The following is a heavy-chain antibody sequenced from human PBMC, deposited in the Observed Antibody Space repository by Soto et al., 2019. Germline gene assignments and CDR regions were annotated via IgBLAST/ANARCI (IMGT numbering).Heavy chain of an antibody. CDR2: ISWNSGRI. Sequence: SLRLSCAASGFTFDDYAMHWVRQAPGKGLEWVSGISWNSGRIGYADSVKGRFTISRDNSKNTLYLQMNSLRAEDTAVYYCAKGPAIVLVPAAMNYYYGMDVWGQGTTVTVSS. J-gene: IGHJ6*02. V-gene: IGHV3-9*01. D-gene: IGHD2-2*01. CDR3: AKGPAIVLVPAAMNYYYGMDV. CDR1: GFTFDDYA.